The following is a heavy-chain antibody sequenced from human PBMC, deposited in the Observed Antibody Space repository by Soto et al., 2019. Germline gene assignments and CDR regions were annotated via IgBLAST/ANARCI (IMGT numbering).Heavy chain of an antibody. CDR3: ARGHYGSPPGYFDS. CDR1: GFTVSNNY. CDR2: IYGGGNT. V-gene: IGHV3-66*01. Sequence: EVPLVESGGGLVQPGGSLRLSCAASGFTVSNNYMSWVRQAPGKGLEWVSVIYGGGNTYYADSVKDRFIISRDNSNNTLYLQMNSLRAEDTGVYYCARGHYGSPPGYFDSWGQGTLVTVSS. J-gene: IGHJ4*02. D-gene: IGHD3-10*01.